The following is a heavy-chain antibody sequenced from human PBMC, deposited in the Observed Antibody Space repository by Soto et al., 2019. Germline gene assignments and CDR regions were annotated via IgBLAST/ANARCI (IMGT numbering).Heavy chain of an antibody. Sequence: ETLSLTCAVYGGSFSGYYLSWVRQPPGKGLEWIGEINHSGSTNYNPDLKSRVTISVDTSKHQFSLKLSSVTAAATDVYSCATVGSGSSWYAAIDYWGQGTLVTVSS. CDR3: ATVGSGSSWYAAIDY. D-gene: IGHD6-13*01. CDR1: GGSFSGYY. V-gene: IGHV4-34*01. CDR2: INHSGST. J-gene: IGHJ4*02.